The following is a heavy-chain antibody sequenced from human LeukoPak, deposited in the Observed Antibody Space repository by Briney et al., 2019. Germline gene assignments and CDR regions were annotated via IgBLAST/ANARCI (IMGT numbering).Heavy chain of an antibody. CDR1: GGSINSY. D-gene: IGHD3-10*01. Sequence: SETLSLTCTVSGGSINSYWSWIRQPAGKGLEWIGRISGSGTITYNPALQSRLSISIDTSKNQFSLKLMSVTAADTAVYYCARDRAMVRGVGLQNWFDPWGQGTLVTVSS. V-gene: IGHV4-4*07. CDR2: ISGSGTI. CDR3: ARDRAMVRGVGLQNWFDP. J-gene: IGHJ5*02.